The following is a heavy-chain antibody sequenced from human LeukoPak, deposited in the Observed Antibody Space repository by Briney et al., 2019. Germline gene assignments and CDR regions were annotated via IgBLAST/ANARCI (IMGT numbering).Heavy chain of an antibody. V-gene: IGHV3-23*01. J-gene: IGHJ4*02. D-gene: IGHD4-23*01. CDR1: GFTFSSFA. Sequence: GGSLRLSCAASGFTFSSFAMNWVRQAPGKGLEWVSVISGSGDSTNYADSVKGRFTISRDNSKNTLYLQMNSLRAEDTALYYCARGRWPGGHFDYWGQGTLVTVSS. CDR2: ISGSGDST. CDR3: ARGRWPGGHFDY.